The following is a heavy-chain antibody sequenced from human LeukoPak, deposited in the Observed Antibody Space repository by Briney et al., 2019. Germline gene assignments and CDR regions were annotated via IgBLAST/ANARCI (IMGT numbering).Heavy chain of an antibody. D-gene: IGHD6-13*01. CDR2: ITSKANSYHT. CDR1: GFPFRGSA. CDR3: TRPPLNVDVAAAGARSLYYYYGMDV. J-gene: IGHJ6*02. Sequence: GSPPLSCAASGFPFRGSAMHWVRQDSGEGLGGVCRITSKANSYHTGYTASAKGRFTISRDDSKNTGYLQMNSLKTEDTAVYDFTRPPLNVDVAAAGARSLYYYYGMDVWGQGTTVTVSS. V-gene: IGHV3-73*01.